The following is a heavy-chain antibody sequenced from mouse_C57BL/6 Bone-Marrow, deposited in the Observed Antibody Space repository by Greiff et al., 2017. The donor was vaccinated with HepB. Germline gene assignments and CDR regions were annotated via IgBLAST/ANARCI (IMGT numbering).Heavy chain of an antibody. CDR3: ARSGWFLFAY. CDR1: GYTFTDYY. D-gene: IGHD2-3*01. J-gene: IGHJ3*01. V-gene: IGHV1-76*01. Sequence: QVQLQQSGAELVRPGASVKLSCKASGYTFTDYYINWVKQRPGQGLEWIARIYPGSGNTYYNEKFKGKATLTAEKSSSTAYMQLSSLTSEDSAVYFCARSGWFLFAYRGQGTLVTVSA. CDR2: IYPGSGNT.